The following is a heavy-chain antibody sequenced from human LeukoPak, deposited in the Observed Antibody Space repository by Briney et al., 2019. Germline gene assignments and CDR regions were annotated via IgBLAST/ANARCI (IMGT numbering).Heavy chain of an antibody. CDR3: ARDLLTQLYYYDSSGYRYYFDY. D-gene: IGHD3-22*01. J-gene: IGHJ4*02. Sequence: ASVKVSCKASGYTFTSYGISWVRQAPGQGLEWMGWISAYNGNTNYAQKLQGRVTMTTDTSTSTAYMELRSLRSDDTAVYYCARDLLTQLYYYDSSGYRYYFDYWGQGPLVTVSS. CDR2: ISAYNGNT. CDR1: GYTFTSYG. V-gene: IGHV1-18*01.